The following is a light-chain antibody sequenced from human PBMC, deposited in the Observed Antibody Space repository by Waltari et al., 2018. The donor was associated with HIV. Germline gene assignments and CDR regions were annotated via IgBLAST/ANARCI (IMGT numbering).Light chain of an antibody. Sequence: GTVTLTCESSTGPVTNGHYPYWLQQRPGQAPMTLIFDTTKKHSWTPARFSGSLLGGKAALTLSGAQPDDEAEYYCFLSYNGARVFGGGTRVTVL. V-gene: IGLV7-46*01. CDR2: DTT. J-gene: IGLJ3*02. CDR3: FLSYNGARV. CDR1: TGPVTNGHY.